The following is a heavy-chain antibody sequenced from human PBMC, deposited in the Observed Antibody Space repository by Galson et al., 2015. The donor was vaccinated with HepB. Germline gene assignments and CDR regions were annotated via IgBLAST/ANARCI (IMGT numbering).Heavy chain of an antibody. CDR1: GFRFGSYA. D-gene: IGHD6-6*01. V-gene: IGHV3-23*01. J-gene: IGHJ6*02. CDR3: AKGAYFSSSSLYGIDV. CDR2: ISGGGATN. Sequence: SLRLSCAASGFRFGSYAMAWVRQAPGKGLEWVSGISGGGATNYYADSVKGRFTMTRDNSKNTVYLQMNSLRVEDAAVYHCAKGAYFSSSSLYGIDVWGQGTAVTVSS.